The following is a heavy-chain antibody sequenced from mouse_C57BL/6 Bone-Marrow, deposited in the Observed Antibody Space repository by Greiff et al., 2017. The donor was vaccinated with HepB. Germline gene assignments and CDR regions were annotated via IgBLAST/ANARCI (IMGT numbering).Heavy chain of an antibody. J-gene: IGHJ1*03. Sequence: EVKLQESGAELVRPGASVKLSCTASGFNIKDDYMHWVKQRPEQGLEWIGWIDPENGDTEYASKFQGKATITADTSSNTAYLQLSSLTSEDTAVYYCTDYDGYWYFDVWGTGTTVTVSS. V-gene: IGHV14-4*01. CDR1: GFNIKDDY. CDR3: TDYDGYWYFDV. CDR2: IDPENGDT. D-gene: IGHD2-3*01.